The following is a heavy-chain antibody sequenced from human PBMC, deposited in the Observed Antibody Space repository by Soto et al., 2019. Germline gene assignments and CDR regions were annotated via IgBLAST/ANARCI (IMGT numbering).Heavy chain of an antibody. V-gene: IGHV3-7*01. D-gene: IGHD3-10*01. CDR3: ARYGAGSIFDY. J-gene: IGHJ4*02. CDR1: GFTFSSYW. CDR2: IKQDGSEK. Sequence: EVQLVESGGGLVQPGGSLRLSCAASGFTFSSYWMSWVRQAPGKGLEWVANIKQDGSEKHYVESVKGRFTISRDNAKNTRYLQMNSLRAEDTAVYYCARYGAGSIFDYWGQGTLVTVSS.